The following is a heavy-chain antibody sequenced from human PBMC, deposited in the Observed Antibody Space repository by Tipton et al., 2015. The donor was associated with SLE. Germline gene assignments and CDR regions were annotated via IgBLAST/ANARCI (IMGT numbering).Heavy chain of an antibody. CDR2: INPGADYT. V-gene: IGHV1-46*01. D-gene: IGHD4-17*01. J-gene: IGHJ1*01. CDR1: GYTSTNYQ. CDR3: ARDSTMTTVRISDFQH. Sequence: QSGAEVKKPGASVKVSCKAYGYTSTNYQFHWVRRAPGQGLEWMGIINPGADYTTYAQNFQGRVTITRDTSARTAYMEMSSLRSEDTAVYYCARDSTMTTVRISDFQHWGQGTLVTVSS.